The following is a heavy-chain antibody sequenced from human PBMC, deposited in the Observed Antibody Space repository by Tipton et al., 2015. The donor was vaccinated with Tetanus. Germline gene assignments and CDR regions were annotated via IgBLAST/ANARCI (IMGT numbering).Heavy chain of an antibody. CDR3: ARGSGWADF. CDR1: GGSFSNYF. J-gene: IGHJ4*02. V-gene: IGHV4-34*01. Sequence: TLSLTCAVYGGSFSNYFWRGIRQPPGKGLEWIGEISPSGNTNYNPSLKSRVTISADTSRNQFSLTLSSVTAADTAVYYCARGSGWADFWGQGTQVTVSS. CDR2: ISPSGNT. D-gene: IGHD6-19*01.